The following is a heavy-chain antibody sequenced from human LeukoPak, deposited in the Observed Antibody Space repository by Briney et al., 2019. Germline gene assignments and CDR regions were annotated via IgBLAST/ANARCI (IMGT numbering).Heavy chain of an antibody. D-gene: IGHD2-15*01. CDR1: GGSISSYY. CDR2: IYTSGST. Sequence: SETLSLTCTVSGGSISSYYWSWIRQPAGKGLEWIGRIYTSGSTNYNPSLKSRVTMSVDTSKNQFSLKLSSVTAADTAVYYCARGAVWHCSGGSCYWLDPWGQGTLVTVSS. J-gene: IGHJ5*02. V-gene: IGHV4-4*07. CDR3: ARGAVWHCSGGSCYWLDP.